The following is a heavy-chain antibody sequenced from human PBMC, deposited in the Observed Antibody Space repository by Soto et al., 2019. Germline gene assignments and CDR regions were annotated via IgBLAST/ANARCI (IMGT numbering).Heavy chain of an antibody. Sequence: ILSLTFAVAGCSISSGGYSWSWSRQPPGKGLEWIGYIYHSGSTYYNPSLKSRVTISVDRSKNQFSLKLSSVTAADTAAYYCARSMVRGSFDYWGQGTLVTVSS. CDR3: ARSMVRGSFDY. D-gene: IGHD3-10*01. CDR1: GCSISSGGYS. V-gene: IGHV4-30-2*01. J-gene: IGHJ4*02. CDR2: IYHSGST.